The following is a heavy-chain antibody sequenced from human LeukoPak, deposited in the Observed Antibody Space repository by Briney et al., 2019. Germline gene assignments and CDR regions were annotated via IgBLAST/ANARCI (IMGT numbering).Heavy chain of an antibody. Sequence: PGGSLRLSCAASGFTVIPNDMTWVHQAPGNEPNWVSVLYSDGNTKYADSVQGRFTISRDNSKNTLYLEMNSLSPDDTAVYYCARGVEPLAANTLAYWGQGTLVTVSS. J-gene: IGHJ4*02. CDR2: LYSDGNT. D-gene: IGHD1-14*01. CDR1: GFTVIPND. CDR3: ARGVEPLAANTLAY. V-gene: IGHV3-53*01.